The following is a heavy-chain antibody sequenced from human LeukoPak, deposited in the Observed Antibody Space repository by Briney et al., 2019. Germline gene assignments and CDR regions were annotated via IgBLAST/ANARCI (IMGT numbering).Heavy chain of an antibody. V-gene: IGHV3-9*01. Sequence: GGSLRLSCAASGFTFDDYAMHWVRQAPGKGLEWVSGISWNSGSIGYADSVKGRFTISRDNAKNSLYLQMNSLRAEDTAVYYCARDRGLYSSSASARIDYWGQGTLVSVSS. CDR1: GFTFDDYA. CDR2: ISWNSGSI. CDR3: ARDRGLYSSSASARIDY. D-gene: IGHD6-13*01. J-gene: IGHJ4*02.